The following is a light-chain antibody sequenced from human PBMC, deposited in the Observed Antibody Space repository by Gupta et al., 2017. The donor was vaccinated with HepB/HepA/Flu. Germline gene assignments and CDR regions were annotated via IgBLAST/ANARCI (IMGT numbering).Light chain of an antibody. CDR3: QQRSNWPPIT. Sequence: EIVLTQSPATLSLSPGERATLSCRASQSVNVYLAWYQHKPGQAPRLLIFDASNRDPGIPARFSGSGYGKDFTLTISSREPEDFAVYYCQQRSNWPPITFGQGTQLEIK. CDR2: DAS. V-gene: IGKV3-11*01. J-gene: IGKJ5*01. CDR1: QSVNVY.